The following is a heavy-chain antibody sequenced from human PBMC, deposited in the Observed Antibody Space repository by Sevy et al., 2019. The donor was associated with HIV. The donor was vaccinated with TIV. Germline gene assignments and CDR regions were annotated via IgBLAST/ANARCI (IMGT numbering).Heavy chain of an antibody. CDR2: ISYDGSSK. CDR1: GFAFSSYV. J-gene: IGHJ4*02. Sequence: GGSLRLSCVASGFAFSSYVMNWVRQAPGKGLEWVAIISYDGSSKYYADSVKGRFTISRDNSKNTLYLQMNSLRAEDTAVYYCARGGGVTVLLAYFDYWGQGILVTVSS. D-gene: IGHD3-16*01. V-gene: IGHV3-30*14. CDR3: ARGGGVTVLLAYFDY.